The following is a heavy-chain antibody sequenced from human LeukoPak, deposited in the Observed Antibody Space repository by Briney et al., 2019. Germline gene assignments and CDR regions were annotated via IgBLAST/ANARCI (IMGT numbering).Heavy chain of an antibody. J-gene: IGHJ3*02. Sequence: SETLSLTCTVSGGSISSGDYYWSWIRQPPGKGLEWIGYIYYSGSTNYNPSLKSRVTISVDTSKNQFSLKLSSVTAADTAVYYCARSHYDGLSDIWGQGTMVTVSS. CDR3: ARSHYDGLSDI. D-gene: IGHD3-3*01. V-gene: IGHV4-30-4*01. CDR1: GGSISSGDYY. CDR2: IYYSGST.